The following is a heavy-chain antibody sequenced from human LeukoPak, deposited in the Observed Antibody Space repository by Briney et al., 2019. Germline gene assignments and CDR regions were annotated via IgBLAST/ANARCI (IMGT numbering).Heavy chain of an antibody. D-gene: IGHD3-10*01. J-gene: IGHJ4*02. Sequence: ASVKVSCKASGYTFTSYYMHWVRQAPGQGLEWMGIINPSGGSTSYAQKFQGRDTMTRDTSTSTVYMELSSLRSEDTAVYYCARGYYGSGSPYYFDYWGQGTLVTVSS. CDR2: INPSGGST. V-gene: IGHV1-46*01. CDR1: GYTFTSYY. CDR3: ARGYYGSGSPYYFDY.